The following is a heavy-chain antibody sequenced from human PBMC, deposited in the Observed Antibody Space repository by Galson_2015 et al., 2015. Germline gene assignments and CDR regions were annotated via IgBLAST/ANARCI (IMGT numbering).Heavy chain of an antibody. CDR2: IKHDGREK. J-gene: IGHJ4*02. CDR3: VAGIGWLPDY. D-gene: IGHD6-19*01. CDR1: GFSFSNYW. Sequence: CAASGFSFSNYWLNWVRQAPGKGLEWVATIKHDGREKYYVDSVKGRFTISRDNAANLMYLQMNGLRAGDSAVYYCVAGIGWLPDYWGQGTRVTVSS. V-gene: IGHV3-7*01.